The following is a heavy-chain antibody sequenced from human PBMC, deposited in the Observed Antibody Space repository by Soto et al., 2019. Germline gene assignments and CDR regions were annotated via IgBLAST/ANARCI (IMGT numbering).Heavy chain of an antibody. J-gene: IGHJ3*01. CDR3: ARDPNGNHVGAFDV. V-gene: IGHV3-23*01. CDR1: GFTFGNYA. D-gene: IGHD2-15*01. CDR2: ILGGGNGA. Sequence: DVQVLESGGGLVQPGGSLTLSCVGSGFTFGNYAMIWVRQAPGKGLEWISAILGGGNGAHYADSVRGRLTVSRDNSKSTLYLQMNNLRVEDTATYYCARDPNGNHVGAFDVWGQGILVTVSS.